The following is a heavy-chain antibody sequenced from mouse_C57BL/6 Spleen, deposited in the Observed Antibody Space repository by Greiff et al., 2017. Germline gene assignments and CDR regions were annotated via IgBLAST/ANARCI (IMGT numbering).Heavy chain of an antibody. CDR3: ARSDYDGYYGSWYFDV. Sequence: QVQLQQSGAELVKPGASVKMSCKASGYTFTTYPIEWMKQNHGKSLEWIGNFHPYNDDTKYNEKFKGKATLTVEKSSSTVYLELSRLTSDDSAVYYCARSDYDGYYGSWYFDVWGTGTTVTVSS. CDR1: GYTFTTYP. CDR2: FHPYNDDT. V-gene: IGHV1-47*01. D-gene: IGHD2-3*01. J-gene: IGHJ1*03.